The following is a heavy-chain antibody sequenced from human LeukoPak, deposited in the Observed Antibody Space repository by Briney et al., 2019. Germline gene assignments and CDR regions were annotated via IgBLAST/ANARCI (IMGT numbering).Heavy chain of an antibody. CDR3: ASQRSYVWGSYRYFDY. Sequence: GGPLRLSCAASGFTFSSYWMSCVRQAPGKGLEWVANIKQDGSEKYYVDSVKGRFTISRDNAKNSLYLQMNSLRAEDTAVYYCASQRSYVWGSYRYFDYWGQGTLVTVSS. D-gene: IGHD3-16*02. V-gene: IGHV3-7*02. J-gene: IGHJ4*02. CDR2: IKQDGSEK. CDR1: GFTFSSYW.